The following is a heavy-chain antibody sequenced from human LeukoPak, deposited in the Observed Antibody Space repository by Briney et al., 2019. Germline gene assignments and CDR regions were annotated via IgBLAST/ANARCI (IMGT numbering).Heavy chain of an antibody. CDR2: IYYSGST. J-gene: IGHJ4*02. Sequence: PSETLSLTCAVCGGSFSGYYWSWIRQPPGKGLEWIGYIYYSGSTNYNPSLKSRVTISVDTSKNQFSLKLSSVTAADTAVYYCARDRVRGNSNPFFDYWGQGTLVTVSS. CDR1: GGSFSGYY. D-gene: IGHD4-11*01. V-gene: IGHV4-59*01. CDR3: ARDRVRGNSNPFFDY.